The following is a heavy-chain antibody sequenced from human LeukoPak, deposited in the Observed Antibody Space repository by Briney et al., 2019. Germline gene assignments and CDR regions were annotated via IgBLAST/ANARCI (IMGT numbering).Heavy chain of an antibody. CDR3: AREIYGDSDTYYFDY. CDR1: GFXFSSYA. V-gene: IGHV3-64*01. Sequence: PGGSLRLSCAASGFXFSSYAIHWVRQAPGKGLEYVSAISHNGVGTYYANSVKDRFTISRDNSKNALYLQMGSLRAEDLAVYYCAREIYGDSDTYYFDYWGQGTLVTVSS. J-gene: IGHJ4*02. D-gene: IGHD4-17*01. CDR2: ISHNGVGT.